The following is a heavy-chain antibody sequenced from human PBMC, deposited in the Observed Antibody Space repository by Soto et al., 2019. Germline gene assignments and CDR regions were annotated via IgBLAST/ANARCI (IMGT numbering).Heavy chain of an antibody. Sequence: GGSLRLSCAASGFTFSTSWMSWVRQAPGKGLEWVANIKEDGSEKYYVDSVKGRFTISRDHAKNSLYLQMNSLGADDTAVYYCARADYYGDPGSYWGQGTLVTVSS. J-gene: IGHJ4*02. CDR3: ARADYYGDPGSY. CDR2: IKEDGSEK. CDR1: GFTFSTSW. D-gene: IGHD3-10*01. V-gene: IGHV3-7*01.